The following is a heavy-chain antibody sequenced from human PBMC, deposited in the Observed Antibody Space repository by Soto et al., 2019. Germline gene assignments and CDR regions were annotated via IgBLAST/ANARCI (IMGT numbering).Heavy chain of an antibody. D-gene: IGHD3-22*01. J-gene: IGHJ3*02. CDR3: VRGDYHDTTGPFSDAFDI. CDR2: IKQDGREA. CDR1: GFTFSSYW. Sequence: GGSLRLSCAASGFTFSSYWMSWVRQAPGKGLEWVANIKQDGREAWYVDSVKGRFTISRDNAKNSLYLQMISLRVEDTAMYYCVRGDYHDTTGPFSDAFDIWGQGTMVTVSS. V-gene: IGHV3-7*04.